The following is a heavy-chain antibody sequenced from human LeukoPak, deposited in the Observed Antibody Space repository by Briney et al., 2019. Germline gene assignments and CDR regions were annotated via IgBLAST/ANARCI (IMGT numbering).Heavy chain of an antibody. J-gene: IGHJ3*02. D-gene: IGHD3-22*01. CDR2: INWNGVST. Sequence: GGSLRLSCGASGFIFDANGMSWARQAPGKGLEWVSSINWNGVSTGYADSVKGRFTISRDNAKNSLYLQMNSLRAEDTALYYCARVGSSAYGDAFDIWGQGTMVTVSS. CDR3: ARVGSSAYGDAFDI. CDR1: GFIFDANG. V-gene: IGHV3-20*04.